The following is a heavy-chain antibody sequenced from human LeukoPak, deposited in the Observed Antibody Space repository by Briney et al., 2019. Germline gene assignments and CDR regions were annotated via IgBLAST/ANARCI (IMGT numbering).Heavy chain of an antibody. Sequence: PGRSLRLSCAASGFTFDDYAMHWVRQAPGKGLEWVSGISWNSGSIGYADSVKGRFTISRDNAKNSLYLQKNSLRAEDTALYYCAKDYFSIAAAAYFDYWGQGTLVTVSS. CDR2: ISWNSGSI. CDR3: AKDYFSIAAAAYFDY. V-gene: IGHV3-9*01. J-gene: IGHJ4*02. D-gene: IGHD6-13*01. CDR1: GFTFDDYA.